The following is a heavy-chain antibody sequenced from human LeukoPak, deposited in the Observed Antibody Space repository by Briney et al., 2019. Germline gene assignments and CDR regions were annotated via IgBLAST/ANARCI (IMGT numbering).Heavy chain of an antibody. CDR1: GFTFSSYA. V-gene: IGHV3-23*01. CDR2: ISGSGGST. J-gene: IGHJ4*02. CDR3: AKGNDYDFWTYSDY. Sequence: GGSLRLSCAASGFTFSSYAMSWVRQAPGKVLEWVSAISGSGGSTYYADSVKGRFTISRDNSKNTLYLQMNSLRAEDTAVYYCAKGNDYDFWTYSDYWGQGTLVTVSS. D-gene: IGHD3/OR15-3a*01.